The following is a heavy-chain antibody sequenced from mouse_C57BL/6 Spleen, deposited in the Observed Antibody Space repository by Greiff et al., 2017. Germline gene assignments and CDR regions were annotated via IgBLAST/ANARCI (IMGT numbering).Heavy chain of an antibody. CDR2: IHPSDIDT. CDR1: GYTFTSYW. V-gene: IGHV1-74*01. CDR3: AIETAQATAWFAY. D-gene: IGHD3-2*02. Sequence: QVQLQQPGAELVKPGASVKVSCKASGYTFTSYWLHWVKQRPGQGLEWIGRIHPSDIDTTYNQTFKGKAPLTVDKSSSTAYMQLSSLTSEDSAVYYCAIETAQATAWFAYWGQGTLVTVSA. J-gene: IGHJ3*01.